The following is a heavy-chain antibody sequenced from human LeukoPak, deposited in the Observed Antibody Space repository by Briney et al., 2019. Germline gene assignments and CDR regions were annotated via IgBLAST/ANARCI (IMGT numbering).Heavy chain of an antibody. CDR1: GGSFSGYY. CDR3: ARDRMGSGGTDY. V-gene: IGHV4-59*10. D-gene: IGHD3-16*01. J-gene: IGHJ4*02. CDR2: IYTSEST. Sequence: PSETLSLTCAVYGGSFSGYYWSWIRQPPGKGLEWIGRIYTSESTNYNPSLKSRVTMSVDTSKNQFSLKLSSVTAADTAVYYCARDRMGSGGTDYWGQGTLVTVSS.